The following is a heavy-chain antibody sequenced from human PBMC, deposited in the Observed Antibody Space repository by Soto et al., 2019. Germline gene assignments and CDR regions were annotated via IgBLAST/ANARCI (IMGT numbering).Heavy chain of an antibody. CDR1: GGSISSDGYY. CDR3: ACGRDYYFDY. J-gene: IGHJ4*02. V-gene: IGHV4-31*03. Sequence: SETLSLTCTVSGGSISSDGYYWSWIRQHPGKGLEWIGYIYYSGSTYYNPSLKSRVTISVDTSKNQFSLKLSSVTAADTAVYYCACGRDYYFDYWGQGTLVTVSS. CDR2: IYYSGST. D-gene: IGHD1-26*01.